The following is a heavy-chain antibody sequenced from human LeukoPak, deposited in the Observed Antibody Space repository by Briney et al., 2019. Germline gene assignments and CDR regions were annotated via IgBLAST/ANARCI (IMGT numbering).Heavy chain of an antibody. Sequence: PGGSLRLSCAASGFTFSSYAMHWVRQAPGKGLEWVAVISYDGSNKYYADSVKGRFTISRDNSKNTLYLQMNSLRAEDTAVYYCARDGPPRSRPKGSSWSLNFDYWGQGTLVTVSS. V-gene: IGHV3-30-3*01. CDR3: ARDGPPRSRPKGSSWSLNFDY. CDR2: ISYDGSNK. J-gene: IGHJ4*02. CDR1: GFTFSSYA. D-gene: IGHD6-13*01.